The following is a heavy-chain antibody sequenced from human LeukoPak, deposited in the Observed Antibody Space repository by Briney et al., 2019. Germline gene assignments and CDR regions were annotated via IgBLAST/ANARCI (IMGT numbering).Heavy chain of an antibody. D-gene: IGHD3-22*01. Sequence: SETLSLTCAVYGGSFSGYYWSWIRQHPGKGLEWIGYIYYSGSTYYNPSLKSRVTISVDTSKNQFSLKLSSVTAADTAVYYCARLAITEILGMDVWGQGTTVTVSS. J-gene: IGHJ6*02. CDR1: GGSFSGYY. V-gene: IGHV4-31*11. CDR3: ARLAITEILGMDV. CDR2: IYYSGST.